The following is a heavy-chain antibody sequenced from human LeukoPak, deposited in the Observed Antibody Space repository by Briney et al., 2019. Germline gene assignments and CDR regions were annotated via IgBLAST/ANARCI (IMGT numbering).Heavy chain of an antibody. V-gene: IGHV1-24*01. CDR1: GYTLTELS. CDR3: ARGLSSTGWYNAFDI. Sequence: ASVKVSCKVSGYTLTELSMHWVRQAPGKGLEWMGGFDPEDGETIYAQKFQGRVTMTEDTSTDTAYMELRSLRSDDTAVYYCARGLSSTGWYNAFDIWGQGTMVTVSS. J-gene: IGHJ3*02. D-gene: IGHD6-19*01. CDR2: FDPEDGET.